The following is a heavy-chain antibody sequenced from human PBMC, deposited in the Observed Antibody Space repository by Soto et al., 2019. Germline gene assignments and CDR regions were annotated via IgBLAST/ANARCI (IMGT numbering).Heavy chain of an antibody. D-gene: IGHD6-13*01. CDR1: GFTFSNAW. Sequence: EVQLVESGGGLAKPGGSLRLSCVVSGFTFSNAWMSWVRQAPGKGLEWVGRIKSKADGGTSDYAAPVKGRFTISRDDSRNTLYLQMNSLKTEDTAIYYCSTRGSSWGQGTLVTVSS. CDR3: STRGSS. CDR2: IKSKADGGTS. V-gene: IGHV3-15*07. J-gene: IGHJ4*02.